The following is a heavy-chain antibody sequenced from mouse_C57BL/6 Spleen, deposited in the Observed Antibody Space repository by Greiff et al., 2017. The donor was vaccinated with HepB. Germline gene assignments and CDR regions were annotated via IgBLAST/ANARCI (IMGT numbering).Heavy chain of an antibody. CDR2: IYPRSGNT. CDR3: ARLGDGYFPFAY. Sequence: QVQLQQSGAELARPGASVKLSCKASGYTFTSYGISWVKQRTGQGLEWIGEIYPRSGNTYYNEKFKGKATLTADKSSSTAYMELRSLTSEDSAVYFCARLGDGYFPFAYWGQGTLVTVSA. CDR1: GYTFTSYG. V-gene: IGHV1-81*01. D-gene: IGHD2-3*01. J-gene: IGHJ3*01.